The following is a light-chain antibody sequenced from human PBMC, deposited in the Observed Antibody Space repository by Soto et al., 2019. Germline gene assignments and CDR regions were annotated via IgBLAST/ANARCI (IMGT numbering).Light chain of an antibody. J-gene: IGKJ1*01. Sequence: EIVLTQSPGTLSLTPGERATLSCRASQSVSSRYLAWYQQKPGQAPRLLIYGASSLQTGVPSRFTGSGSGIDFTLTISGLQPEDFATYYCLQDYNYPRTFGQGTKVDIK. CDR3: LQDYNYPRT. V-gene: IGKV3-20*02. CDR2: GAS. CDR1: QSVSSRY.